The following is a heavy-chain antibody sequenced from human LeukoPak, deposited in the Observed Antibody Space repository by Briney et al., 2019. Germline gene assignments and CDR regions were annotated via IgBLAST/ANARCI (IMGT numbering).Heavy chain of an antibody. Sequence: SETLSLTCTVSGGSISSSSYYWGWIRQPPGKGLEWIGSIYYSGSTYYNPSLKSRVTISVDTSKNQFSLKLSSVTAADTAVYYCARLACSYGYPDYYFDYWGQGTLVTVSS. J-gene: IGHJ4*02. V-gene: IGHV4-39*01. CDR2: IYYSGST. CDR1: GGSISSSSYY. D-gene: IGHD5-18*01. CDR3: ARLACSYGYPDYYFDY.